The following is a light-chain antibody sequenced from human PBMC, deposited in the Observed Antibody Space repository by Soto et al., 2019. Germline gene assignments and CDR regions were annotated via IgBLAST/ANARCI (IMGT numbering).Light chain of an antibody. CDR3: CAYAGSTTHV. CDR2: EVS. CDR1: SSDVGSYNL. Sequence: QSALTQPASVSGSPGQSITISCTGTSSDVGSYNLVSWYQQHPGKAPKLMLYEVSKRPSGVSNRFSGSKSGNTASLTISGLQAEDEADYDCCAYAGSTTHVVGTGTKVTV. V-gene: IGLV2-23*02. J-gene: IGLJ1*01.